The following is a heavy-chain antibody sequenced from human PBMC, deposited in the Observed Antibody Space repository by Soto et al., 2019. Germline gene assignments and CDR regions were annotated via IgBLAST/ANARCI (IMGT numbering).Heavy chain of an antibody. CDR1: GHSISIGYY. CDR3: ARGADIMATTGDAFDI. CDR2: VHHNENT. D-gene: IGHD5-12*01. V-gene: IGHV4-38-2*01. J-gene: IGHJ3*02. Sequence: PSETLSLTCAVSGHSISIGYYCGCIRQPPGKGLEWIGNVHHNENTYYNPSLKSRVTISLHTSKNQFSLKVSSVTAADTAVYYCARGADIMATTGDAFDIWGQGTMVTVSS.